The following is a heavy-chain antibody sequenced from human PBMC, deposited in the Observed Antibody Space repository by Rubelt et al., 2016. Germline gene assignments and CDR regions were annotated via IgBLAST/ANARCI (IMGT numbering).Heavy chain of an antibody. D-gene: IGHD5-24*01. CDR1: GTISSYA. CDR2: IIPILGIA. Sequence: GTISSYAISWVRQAPGQGLEWMGGIIPILGIANYAQKFQGRVTITADKSTSTAYMELSSLRSEDTAVYYCARTSRDGYNKYYYYGMDVWGQGTTVTVSS. CDR3: ARTSRDGYNKYYYYGMDV. J-gene: IGHJ6*02. V-gene: IGHV1-69*10.